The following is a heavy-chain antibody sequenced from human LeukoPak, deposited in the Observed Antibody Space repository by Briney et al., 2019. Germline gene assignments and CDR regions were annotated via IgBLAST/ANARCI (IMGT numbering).Heavy chain of an antibody. J-gene: IGHJ5*02. CDR2: IYHGGSA. CDR3: ARYFSGGQFKWFDP. D-gene: IGHD1-26*01. CDR1: GDSISSGGYS. V-gene: IGHV4-30-2*01. Sequence: PSETLSLTCAVSGDSISSGGYSWSWIRQPPGTGLEWIGYIYHGGSAYYSPSLKSRANISVDKSNNQFSLKLSSVTAADTAVYYCARYFSGGQFKWFDPWGQGTLVTVSS.